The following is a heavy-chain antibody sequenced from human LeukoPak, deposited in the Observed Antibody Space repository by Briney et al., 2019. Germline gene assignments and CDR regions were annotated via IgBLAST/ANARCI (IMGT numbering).Heavy chain of an antibody. D-gene: IGHD3-22*01. J-gene: IGHJ4*02. V-gene: IGHV3-66*01. CDR1: GFTVTTNY. CDR2: IYSGGST. Sequence: GGSLRLSCAASGFTVTTNYMSWVRQAPGKGLEWVSIIYSGGSTYYADSVKGRFTISRDNAKNSLYLQMNSLRAEDTAVYYCARDPDSLYDSSGYYYFDYWGQGTLVTVSS. CDR3: ARDPDSLYDSSGYYYFDY.